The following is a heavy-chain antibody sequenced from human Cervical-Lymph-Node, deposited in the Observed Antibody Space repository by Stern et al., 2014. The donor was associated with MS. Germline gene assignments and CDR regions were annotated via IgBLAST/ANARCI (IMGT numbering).Heavy chain of an antibody. Sequence: EDQLVESGGGLVQPGGSLKVSCAASGFTFSASVIHWVRQASGKGLEWVGRIRNKGKNYATAYAVSVKGRFTISRDDSKNTAYLHMNSLKVEDTAVYYCAPSSAIWGRGTMVTVSS. CDR3: APSSAI. J-gene: IGHJ3*02. CDR2: IRNKGKNYAT. V-gene: IGHV3-73*01. CDR1: GFTFSASV.